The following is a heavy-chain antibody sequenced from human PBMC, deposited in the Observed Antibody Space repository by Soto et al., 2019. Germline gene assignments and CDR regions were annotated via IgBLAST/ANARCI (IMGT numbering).Heavy chain of an antibody. CDR2: VYYSGST. J-gene: IGHJ3*02. D-gene: IGHD3-22*01. Sequence: SETLSLTCTVSGGSISRYCWRWIRQSPGKGLEWIGYVYYSGSTNYNPSLKSRVTISVDTSKNQFSLKLSSVTAADTAVYYCARGYYDSSGQSNTFDIWGQGTMVTVSS. CDR1: GGSISRYC. V-gene: IGHV4-59*01. CDR3: ARGYYDSSGQSNTFDI.